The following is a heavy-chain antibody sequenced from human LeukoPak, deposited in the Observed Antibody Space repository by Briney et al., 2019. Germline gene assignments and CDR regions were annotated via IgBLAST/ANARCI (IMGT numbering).Heavy chain of an antibody. CDR2: MNPNSGNT. J-gene: IGHJ6*03. V-gene: IGHV1-8*01. CDR3: ARYDILTGSYYMDV. D-gene: IGHD3-9*01. Sequence: ASVKYSCKASGYTFTSYDINWVREATGQGLEWMGWMNPNSGNTGYAQKFQGRVTMTRNTSISTAYMELSSLRSEDTAVYYCARYDILTGSYYMDVWGKGTTVTISS. CDR1: GYTFTSYD.